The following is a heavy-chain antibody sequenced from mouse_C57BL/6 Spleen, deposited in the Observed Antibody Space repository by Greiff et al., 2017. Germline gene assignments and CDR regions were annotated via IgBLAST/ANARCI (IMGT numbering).Heavy chain of an antibody. CDR2: IRYDGST. V-gene: IGHV3-6*01. Sequence: VQLKESGPGLVKPSQSLSLTCSVTGYSITSGYYWNWIRQFPGNKLEWMGYIRYDGSTKYNPSLKNRTSITLDTSKNQFFLKWSFVTTEDAAKYCCRRGRGTGTFAYWGQGTMVTVSA. J-gene: IGHJ3*01. CDR3: RRGRGTGTFAY. D-gene: IGHD4-1*01. CDR1: GYSITSGYY.